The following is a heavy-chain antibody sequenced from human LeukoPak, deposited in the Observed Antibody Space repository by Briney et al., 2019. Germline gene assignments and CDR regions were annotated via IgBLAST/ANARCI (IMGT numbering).Heavy chain of an antibody. CDR2: INTNTWNP. Sequence: ASVKVSCKASGYTFTSYAMNWVRQAPGQGLGWMGCINTNTWNPTYAQGFTGRFVFSLDTSVSTAYLQICSLKAEDTAVYYCARDRCSGGSCSSNWFDPWGQGTLVTVSS. J-gene: IGHJ5*02. CDR3: ARDRCSGGSCSSNWFDP. V-gene: IGHV7-4-1*01. CDR1: GYTFTSYA. D-gene: IGHD2-15*01.